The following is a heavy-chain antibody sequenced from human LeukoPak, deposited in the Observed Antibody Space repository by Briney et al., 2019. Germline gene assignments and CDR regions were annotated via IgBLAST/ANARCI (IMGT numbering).Heavy chain of an antibody. CDR2: IIPILGIA. CDR1: GGTFSSYA. D-gene: IGHD2-2*01. V-gene: IGHV1-69*04. J-gene: IGHJ6*02. CDR3: ARGPLVVPADPYYYGMDV. Sequence: SVTVSCKASGGTFSSYAISWVRQAPGQGLEWMGRIIPILGIASYAQKFQGRVTITADKSTSTACMELSSLRSEDTAVYYCARGPLVVPADPYYYGMDVWGQGTTVTVSS.